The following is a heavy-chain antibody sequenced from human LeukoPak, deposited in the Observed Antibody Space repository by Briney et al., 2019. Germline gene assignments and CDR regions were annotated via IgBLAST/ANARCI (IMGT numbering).Heavy chain of an antibody. V-gene: IGHV4-39*01. D-gene: IGHD3-10*01. CDR1: GGSISSSSFY. CDR3: ARYYYGSGSYIWFDP. J-gene: IGHJ5*02. Sequence: SPTRSLTCTVSGGSISSSSFYWGWIRQPPGKGLEWIGSLYYSGNTYYNPSLKSRVTISVDTSKSQFSLKLSSVTATDTAVYYCARYYYGSGSYIWFDPWGQRTLVTVSS. CDR2: LYYSGNT.